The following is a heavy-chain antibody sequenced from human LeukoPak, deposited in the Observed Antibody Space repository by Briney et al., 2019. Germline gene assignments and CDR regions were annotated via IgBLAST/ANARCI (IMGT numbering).Heavy chain of an antibody. CDR3: ATVYYDFWTTKDYYYMDV. V-gene: IGHV1-69-2*01. D-gene: IGHD3-3*01. CDR2: VDPEDGET. Sequence: ASVKVSCKVSGYTFTDYYMHWVQQAPGKGLEWMGLVDPEDGETIYAEKFQGRVTITADTSTVTAYMELSSLRSEDTAVYYCATVYYDFWTTKDYYYMDVWGKGTTVTVSS. CDR1: GYTFTDYY. J-gene: IGHJ6*03.